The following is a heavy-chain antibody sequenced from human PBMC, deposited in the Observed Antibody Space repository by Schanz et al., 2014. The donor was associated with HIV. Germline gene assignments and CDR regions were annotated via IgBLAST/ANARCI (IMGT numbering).Heavy chain of an antibody. CDR2: ISGSGGST. CDR3: ARGVDILTAFDY. Sequence: EVQLLESGGGLVQPGGSLRLSCAASGITFSSYAMSWVRQAPGKGLEWVSAISGSGGSTYYADSVKGRFTISRDNSKNTLYLQMNSLXAEXTAVYYCARGVDILTAFDYWDQGTLVVVSS. J-gene: IGHJ4*02. CDR1: GITFSSYA. D-gene: IGHD3-9*01. V-gene: IGHV3-23*01.